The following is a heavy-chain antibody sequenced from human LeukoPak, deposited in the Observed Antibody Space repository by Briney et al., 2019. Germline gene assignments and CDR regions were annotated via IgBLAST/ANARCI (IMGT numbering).Heavy chain of an antibody. CDR3: ARHPAGPDTVQYCSSTSCYAFDI. D-gene: IGHD2-2*01. CDR1: GGSISSYY. CDR2: IYTSGST. Sequence: SETLSLTCTVSGGSISSYYWSWIRQPAGKGLEWIGRIYTSGSTNYNPSLKSRVTMSVDTSKNQFSLKLSSVTAADTAVYYCARHPAGPDTVQYCSSTSCYAFDIWGQGTMVTVSS. J-gene: IGHJ3*02. V-gene: IGHV4-4*07.